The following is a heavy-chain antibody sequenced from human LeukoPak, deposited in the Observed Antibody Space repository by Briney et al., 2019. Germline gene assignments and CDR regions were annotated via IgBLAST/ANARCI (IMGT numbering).Heavy chain of an antibody. J-gene: IGHJ6*02. D-gene: IGHD3-16*01. CDR3: ARDGGVIRFGGQDV. V-gene: IGHV3-7*01. CDR2: MNRDGSEK. CDR1: GFTLSNYW. Sequence: PGGSLRLSCAASGFTLSNYWMSWVRQAPGKGLEWVANMNRDGSEKYYVDSIKGRFTISRDNAENSVYLQMNRLRVEDTAVYYCARDGGVIRFGGQDVWGQGTTVTVS.